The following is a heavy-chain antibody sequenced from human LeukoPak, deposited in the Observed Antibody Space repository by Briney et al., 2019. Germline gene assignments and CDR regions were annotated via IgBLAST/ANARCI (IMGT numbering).Heavy chain of an antibody. CDR2: IYSGGST. V-gene: IGHV3-66*01. CDR3: ARDFAGNPDGFDI. D-gene: IGHD1-14*01. J-gene: IGHJ3*02. Sequence: GGSLRLSCAASEFTVSSNYMTWVRQAPGKGLEWVSLIYSGGSTYYADSVKGRFTVSRDNSKNTLYLQMNSLRAEDTAVYYCARDFAGNPDGFDIWGQGTMVTVSS. CDR1: EFTVSSNY.